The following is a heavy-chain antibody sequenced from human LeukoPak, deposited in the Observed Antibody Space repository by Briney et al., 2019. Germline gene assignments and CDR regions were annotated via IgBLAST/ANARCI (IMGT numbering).Heavy chain of an antibody. CDR1: GYTSTSSA. V-gene: IGHV7-4-1*02. J-gene: IGHJ3*02. Sequence: ASVKVSCKASGYTSTSSAMNSVRQTPGQGLEWMGWINTNTGNPTSAQAFTGPFVFSSDTSCSTAYLQISSLKAEDTAVYYCATLDAFDIWGQGTMVTVSS. CDR2: INTNTGNP. CDR3: ATLDAFDI.